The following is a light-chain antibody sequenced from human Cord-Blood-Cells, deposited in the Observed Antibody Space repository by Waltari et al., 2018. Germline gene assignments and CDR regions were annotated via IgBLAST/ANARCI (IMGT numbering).Light chain of an antibody. CDR3: QQSYSTPFT. J-gene: IGKJ3*01. Sequence: DIQMTQSPSFLSASVGDRVTITCRASQSISSYLNWYQQKPGKAPKLLIYAASSLQSGVPSRFSGNGSGTDFTLTISSLQPEDFATYYCQQSYSTPFTFGPGTKVDIK. V-gene: IGKV1-39*01. CDR2: AAS. CDR1: QSISSY.